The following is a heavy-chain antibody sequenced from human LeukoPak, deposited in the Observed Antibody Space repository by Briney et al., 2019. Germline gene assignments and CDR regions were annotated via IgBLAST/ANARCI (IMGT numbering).Heavy chain of an antibody. Sequence: PSETLSLTCAVYGGSFSGYYWSWLRQPPGKGLEWLGEINHSGSTNYNPSLKSRVTISVDTSKNQFSLKLSSVTAADTAVYYCARGHKIFYYGSGGFDYWGQGTLVTVSS. V-gene: IGHV4-34*01. J-gene: IGHJ4*02. CDR2: INHSGST. CDR1: GGSFSGYY. D-gene: IGHD3-10*01. CDR3: ARGHKIFYYGSGGFDY.